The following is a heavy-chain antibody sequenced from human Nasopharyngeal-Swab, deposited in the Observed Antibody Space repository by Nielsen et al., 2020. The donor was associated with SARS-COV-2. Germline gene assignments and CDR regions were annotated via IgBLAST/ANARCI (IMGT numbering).Heavy chain of an antibody. V-gene: IGHV1-69*10. D-gene: IGHD5-12*01. Sequence: SVNVSCKASGGTFPTFGISWVRQAPGQGLAWMGRIVPALGLPNYAQKFRGRVTISADRSTTTSYLELSSLRSEDTAIYYCAREGEYGAYDAPDYWGQGALVTVSS. CDR1: GGTFPTFG. J-gene: IGHJ4*02. CDR2: IVPALGLP. CDR3: AREGEYGAYDAPDY.